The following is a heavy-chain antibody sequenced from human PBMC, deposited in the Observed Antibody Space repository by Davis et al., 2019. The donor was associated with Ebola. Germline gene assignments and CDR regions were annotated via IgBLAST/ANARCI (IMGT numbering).Heavy chain of an antibody. J-gene: IGHJ4*02. Sequence: GESLKISCAASGFTFSSYWMSWVRQPPGKGLEWVANIKQDGSEKYFVDFVKGRFTISRDNAKNSLYLQMNSLRAEDTAVYYCARNPPTYYDSSGYYAQGDWGQGTLVTVSS. CDR1: GFTFSSYW. CDR2: IKQDGSEK. V-gene: IGHV3-7*01. CDR3: ARNPPTYYDSSGYYAQGD. D-gene: IGHD3-22*01.